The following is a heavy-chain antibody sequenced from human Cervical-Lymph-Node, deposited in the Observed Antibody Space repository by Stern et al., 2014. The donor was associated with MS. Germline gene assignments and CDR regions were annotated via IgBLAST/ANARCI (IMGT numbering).Heavy chain of an antibody. Sequence: MQSGPALVKPTQTLTLTCTFSGFSLTTSGMCVSWIRQPPGKALEXLAFIDWDDDKSYNTSLKTRLTISKDTSKNQVVLTMTNMDPVDTATYYCARFYSSSSFADAFDIWGQGTMVTVSS. CDR3: ARFYSSSSFADAFDI. V-gene: IGHV2-70*01. D-gene: IGHD6-6*01. CDR2: IDWDDDK. J-gene: IGHJ3*02. CDR1: GFSLTTSGMC.